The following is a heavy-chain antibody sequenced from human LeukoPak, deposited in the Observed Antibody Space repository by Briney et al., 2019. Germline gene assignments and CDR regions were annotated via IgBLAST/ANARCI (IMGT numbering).Heavy chain of an antibody. V-gene: IGHV3-30*01. D-gene: IGHD3-22*01. CDR1: GFTFSSYA. J-gene: IGHJ6*02. Sequence: GGSPRLSCAASGFTFSSYAMRWVRQAPGKGLEWVAVISYDGSNKYYADSVKGRFTISRDNSKNTLYLQMNSLRAEDTAVYYCARVRYYDSSGYSDYYYYYGMDVWGQGTTVTVSS. CDR2: ISYDGSNK. CDR3: ARVRYYDSSGYSDYYYYYGMDV.